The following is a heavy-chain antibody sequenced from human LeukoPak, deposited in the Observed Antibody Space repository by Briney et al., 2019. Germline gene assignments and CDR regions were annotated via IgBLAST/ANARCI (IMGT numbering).Heavy chain of an antibody. CDR3: ARSPVFDWLFQAPDY. CDR1: GFTFSSYA. D-gene: IGHD3-9*01. J-gene: IGHJ4*02. V-gene: IGHV3-30*04. Sequence: PGGSLRLSCAASGFTFSSYAMHWVRQAPGKGLEWVAVISYDGSNKYYADSVKGRFTISRDNSKNTLYLQMNSLRAEDTAVYYCARSPVFDWLFQAPDYWGQGTLVTVSS. CDR2: ISYDGSNK.